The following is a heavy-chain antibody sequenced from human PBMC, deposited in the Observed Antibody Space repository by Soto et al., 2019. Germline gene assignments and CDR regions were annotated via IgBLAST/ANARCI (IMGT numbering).Heavy chain of an antibody. CDR1: GYTFTSYD. CDR2: MNPNSGNT. J-gene: IGHJ5*02. Sequence: ASVKVSCKASGYTFTSYDINWVRQATGQGLEWMGWMNPNSGNTGYAQKFQGRVTMTRNTSISTAYMELSSLRSEDTAVYYCARGKGVAAAGKLYWFDPWGQGTLVTVSS. CDR3: ARGKGVAAAGKLYWFDP. V-gene: IGHV1-8*01. D-gene: IGHD6-13*01.